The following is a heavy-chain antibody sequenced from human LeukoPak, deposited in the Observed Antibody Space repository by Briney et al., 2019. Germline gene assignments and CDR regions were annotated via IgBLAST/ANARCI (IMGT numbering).Heavy chain of an antibody. J-gene: IGHJ4*02. CDR1: GGSISSYY. V-gene: IGHV4-4*07. CDR2: IYTSGST. D-gene: IGHD3-3*01. Sequence: SETLSLTCTVSGGSISSYYWSWIRQPAGKGLEWIGRIYTSGSTNYNPSLMSRVTMSVDTSKNQFSLKLSSVTAADTAVYYCARDVPVTTIFGVVPHHRYYFDYWGQGTLVTVSS. CDR3: ARDVPVTTIFGVVPHHRYYFDY.